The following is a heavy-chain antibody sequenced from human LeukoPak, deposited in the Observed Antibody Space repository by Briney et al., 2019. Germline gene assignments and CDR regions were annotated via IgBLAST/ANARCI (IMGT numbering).Heavy chain of an antibody. Sequence: GGSLRLSCAASGFTFSSYGMHWVRQAPGKGLEWVAVISYDGSNKYYADSVKGRFTISRDDSKNTLYLQMNSLRAEDTAVYYCARDRNIRYFDCWGQGTLVTVSS. CDR3: ARDRNIRYFDC. V-gene: IGHV3-30*03. J-gene: IGHJ4*02. D-gene: IGHD1-14*01. CDR1: GFTFSSYG. CDR2: ISYDGSNK.